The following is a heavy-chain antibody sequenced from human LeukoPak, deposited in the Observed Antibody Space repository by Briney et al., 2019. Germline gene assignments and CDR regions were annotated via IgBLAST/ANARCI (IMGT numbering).Heavy chain of an antibody. CDR3: ARGLRGGFDP. D-gene: IGHD3-10*01. V-gene: IGHV3-74*01. J-gene: IGHJ5*02. CDR2: INSDERST. Sequence: PGGSLRLSCGASGFTASSYWXHXVXQVPGXGLVWLSGINSDERSTIYVDSVKGRFIISRDYAKNTVYLQMNSLRAEDTAVYYCARGLRGGFDPWGQGTLVTVSS. CDR1: GFTASSYW.